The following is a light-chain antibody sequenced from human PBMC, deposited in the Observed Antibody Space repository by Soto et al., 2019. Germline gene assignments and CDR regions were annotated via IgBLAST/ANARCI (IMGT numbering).Light chain of an antibody. V-gene: IGLV2-14*01. CDR2: NVN. CDR1: SSDVGSYDY. J-gene: IGLJ1*01. CDR3: SSYTSSSTLEV. Sequence: QSLLIQPPSVSLSPGQSVTISCTGTSSDVGSYDYVSWYQQHPGTVPKPMIYNVNTRPSGVSNRFSGSKSGNTASLTISGLQAEDEADYYCSSYTSSSTLEVFGTGTKATVL.